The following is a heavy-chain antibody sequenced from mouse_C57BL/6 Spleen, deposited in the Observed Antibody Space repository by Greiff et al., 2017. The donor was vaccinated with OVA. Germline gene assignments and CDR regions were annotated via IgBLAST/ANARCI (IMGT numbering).Heavy chain of an antibody. CDR1: GYSITSGYY. D-gene: IGHD2-5*01. CDR3: ARDQGYSNYGYFDV. Sequence: EVKLQESGPGLVKPSQSLSLTCSVTGYSITSGYYWNWIRQFPGNKLEWMGYISYDGSNNYNPSLKNRISITRDTSKNQFFLKLNSVTTEDTATYYCARDQGYSNYGYFDVWGTGTTVTVSS. J-gene: IGHJ1*03. CDR2: ISYDGSN. V-gene: IGHV3-6*01.